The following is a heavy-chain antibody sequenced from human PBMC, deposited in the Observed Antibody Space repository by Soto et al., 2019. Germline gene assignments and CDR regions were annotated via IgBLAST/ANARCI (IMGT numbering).Heavy chain of an antibody. CDR1: GGSINSGDFY. D-gene: IGHD5-12*01. V-gene: IGHV4-30-4*01. CDR3: TGDTRGHGYNHGTFDY. J-gene: IGHJ4*02. Sequence: SETLSLTCTVSGGSINSGDFYWSWIRQPPGKGLEWIGYIFYSGSTYYNPSLKSRLTMSVDTSKNQFSLKLGSVTAADTAVYYCTGDTRGHGYNHGTFDYWGQGTLVTVSS. CDR2: IFYSGST.